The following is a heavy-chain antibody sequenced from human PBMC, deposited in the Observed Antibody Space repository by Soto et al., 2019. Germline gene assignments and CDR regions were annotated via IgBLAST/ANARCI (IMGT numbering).Heavy chain of an antibody. V-gene: IGHV4-59*01. J-gene: IGHJ5*02. CDR3: AXXXXXXXXXXXXXXDP. CDR2: IYYSGST. Sequence: QVQLQESGPGLVKPSETLSLTCTVSGXSXXXXXXXXXRQPPGKGLEWIGYIYYSGSTNYNPSLKSRVTISVDTSKNQFSLKXSSVTAADXXXXXXAXXXXXXXXXXXXXXDPWGQGILVTVSS. CDR1: GXSXXXXX.